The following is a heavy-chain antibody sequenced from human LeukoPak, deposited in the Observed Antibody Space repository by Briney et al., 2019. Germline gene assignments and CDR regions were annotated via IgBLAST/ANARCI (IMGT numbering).Heavy chain of an antibody. D-gene: IGHD6-19*01. J-gene: IGHJ4*02. CDR3: ARGTRKISVAGTFDY. CDR2: IIPIFGTA. Sequence: VASVKASCKASGGTFSSYAISWVRQAPGQGLEWMGGIIPIFGTANYAQKFQGRVTITADESTSTAYMELSSLRSEDTAVYYCARGTRKISVAGTFDYWGQGTLVTVSS. CDR1: GGTFSSYA. V-gene: IGHV1-69*13.